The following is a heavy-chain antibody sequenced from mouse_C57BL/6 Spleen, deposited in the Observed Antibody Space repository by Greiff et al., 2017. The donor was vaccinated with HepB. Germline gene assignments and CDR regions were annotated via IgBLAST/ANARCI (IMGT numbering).Heavy chain of an antibody. J-gene: IGHJ1*03. CDR1: GYTFTSYW. CDR3: ARGGGTTVDWYFDV. CDR2: IHPNSGST. V-gene: IGHV1-64*01. Sequence: VQLQQPGAELVKPGASVKLSCKASGYTFTSYWMHWVKQRPGQGLEWIGMIHPNSGSTNYNEKFKSKATLTVDKSSSTAYMQLSSLTSEDSAVYYCARGGGTTVDWYFDVWGTGTTVTVSS. D-gene: IGHD1-1*01.